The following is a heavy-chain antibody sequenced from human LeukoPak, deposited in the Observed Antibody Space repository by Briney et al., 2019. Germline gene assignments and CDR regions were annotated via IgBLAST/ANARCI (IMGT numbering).Heavy chain of an antibody. J-gene: IGHJ4*02. D-gene: IGHD3-10*01. CDR3: ARYVVSGSGRYYFDY. V-gene: IGHV4-39*01. CDR1: GGSISSSNYY. CDR2: INYGGTT. Sequence: PSETLSLTCTVSGGSISSSNYYWSWIRQPPGRELEWIASINYGGTTYYNPSLKSRVTISVATSKNQFSLRLSSVTGAETAVYLCARYVVSGSGRYYFDYWGEGSLVTVSS.